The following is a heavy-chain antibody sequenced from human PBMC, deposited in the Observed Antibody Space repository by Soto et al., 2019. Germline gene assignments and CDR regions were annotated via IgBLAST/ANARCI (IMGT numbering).Heavy chain of an antibody. CDR2: IYYSGST. Sequence: SETLSLTCTVSGGAISSYYWSWIRQPPGKGLEWIGYIYYSGSTNYNPSLKSRVTIPVDTSKNQFSLKLSSVTAADTAVYYCARALQRSSSSWYDYWGQGTLVPVSS. D-gene: IGHD6-13*01. J-gene: IGHJ4*02. V-gene: IGHV4-59*01. CDR3: ARALQRSSSSWYDY. CDR1: GGAISSYY.